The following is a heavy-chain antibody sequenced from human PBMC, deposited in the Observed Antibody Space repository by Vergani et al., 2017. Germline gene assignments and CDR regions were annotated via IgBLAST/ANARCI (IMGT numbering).Heavy chain of an antibody. D-gene: IGHD1-1*01. J-gene: IGHJ5*02. V-gene: IGHV3-21*01. CDR2: ISSSSSYI. Sequence: VQLVESGGGLVKPGGSLRLSCAASGFTFSSYSMNWVRQAPGKGLEWVSSISSSSSYIYYADSVKGRFTISRDNAKNSLYLQMNSLRAEDTAVYYCARGGDWNGYNWFDPWGQGTLVTVSS. CDR3: ARGGDWNGYNWFDP. CDR1: GFTFSSYS.